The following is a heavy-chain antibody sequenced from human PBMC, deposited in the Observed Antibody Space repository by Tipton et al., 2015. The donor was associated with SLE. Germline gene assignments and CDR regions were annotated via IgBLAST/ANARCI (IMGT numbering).Heavy chain of an antibody. CDR3: ARDTADYDLLTGYCEPCLRY. CDR1: GYTFTNYD. Sequence: QSGPEVKKPGASVKVSCKASGYTFTNYDISWVRQAPGQGLEWMGWISAYNVNANYAQKFQGRVTITTDESTSTAYMELSSLRSEDTAVYYCARDTADYDLLTGYCEPCLRYWGQGTLVTVSS. J-gene: IGHJ4*02. V-gene: IGHV1-18*01. D-gene: IGHD3-9*01. CDR2: ISAYNVNA.